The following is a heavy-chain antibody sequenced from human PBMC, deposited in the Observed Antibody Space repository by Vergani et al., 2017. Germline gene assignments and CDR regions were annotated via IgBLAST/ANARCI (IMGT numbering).Heavy chain of an antibody. D-gene: IGHD4-11*01. Sequence: QVQLQQWGGGLLKPSETLSLTCVVNGGSFTSYHWTWIRQSPGEGLEWVGDIDHTGRPDYNPSLKSRLTMSVDKSRNQFSLTLNSVTATDTAIYFCARVNTETNGHLYYYYYRDVWGQVTAVTVS. CDR2: IDHTGRP. V-gene: IGHV4-34*01. CDR3: ARVNTETNGHLYYYYYRDV. J-gene: IGHJ6*03. CDR1: GGSFTSYH.